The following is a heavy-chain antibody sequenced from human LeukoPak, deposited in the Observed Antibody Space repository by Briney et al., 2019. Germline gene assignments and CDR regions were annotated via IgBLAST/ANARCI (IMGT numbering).Heavy chain of an antibody. J-gene: IGHJ4*02. V-gene: IGHV3-53*01. Sequence: GGSLRLSCAASGFTVNSNYMSWVRQAPGKGLEWVSVIYSGGSTYYADSVKGRFTISRDNSQNTLDLQMNSLRTEDTAVYYCTKGLWAGVSAARDWGQGALVTVSS. D-gene: IGHD2-8*01. CDR1: GFTVNSNY. CDR3: TKGLWAGVSAARD. CDR2: IYSGGST.